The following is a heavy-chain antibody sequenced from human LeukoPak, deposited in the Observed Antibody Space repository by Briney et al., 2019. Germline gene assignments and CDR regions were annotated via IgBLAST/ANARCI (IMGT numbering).Heavy chain of an antibody. CDR3: ARLTSGSYGYDMDV. D-gene: IGHD1-26*01. J-gene: IGHJ6*02. CDR2: IYYSGST. V-gene: IGHV4-59*01. Sequence: SETLSLTCTVSGGSISSYYWSWIRQPPGKGLEWIGYIYYSGSTNYNPSLKSRVTISVDTSKNQFSLKLSSVTAADTAVYYCARLTSGSYGYDMDVWGQGTTVTVSS. CDR1: GGSISSYY.